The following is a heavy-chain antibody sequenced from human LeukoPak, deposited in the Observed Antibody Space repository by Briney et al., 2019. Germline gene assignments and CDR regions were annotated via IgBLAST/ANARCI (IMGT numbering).Heavy chain of an antibody. J-gene: IGHJ5*02. CDR2: IYYSGST. CDR1: GGSISSSSYY. D-gene: IGHD5-18*01. V-gene: IGHV4-61*05. Sequence: SETLSLTCTVSGGSISSSSYYWGWIRQPPGKGLEWIGYIYYSGSTNYNPSLKSRVTISVDTSKNQFSLKLSSVTAADTAVYYCARGGGYSYGSNWFDPWGQGTLVTVSS. CDR3: ARGGGYSYGSNWFDP.